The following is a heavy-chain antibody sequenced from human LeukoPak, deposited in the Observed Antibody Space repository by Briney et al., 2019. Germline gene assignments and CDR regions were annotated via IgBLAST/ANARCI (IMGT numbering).Heavy chain of an antibody. CDR2: ISWNSGSI. Sequence: GGSLRLSCAASGFTFDDYAMHWVRQAPGKGLEWVSGISWNSGSIGYADSVKGRFTISRDNAKNSLYLQINSLRAEDTALYYCAKDIVAAGPRNYYYYGMDVWGQGTTVTVSS. V-gene: IGHV3-9*01. D-gene: IGHD6-13*01. CDR3: AKDIVAAGPRNYYYYGMDV. CDR1: GFTFDDYA. J-gene: IGHJ6*02.